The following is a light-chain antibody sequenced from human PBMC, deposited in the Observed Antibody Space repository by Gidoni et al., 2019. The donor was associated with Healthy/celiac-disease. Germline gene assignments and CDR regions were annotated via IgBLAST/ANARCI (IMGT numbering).Light chain of an antibody. CDR1: QSISSY. V-gene: IGKV1-39*01. Sequence: DIQLTQSPSSLSASVGDRVTITCRASQSISSYLNWYQQKPGKAPKLLIYAASSLQSGVPSRFSGSGSGKDFTLTISSLQPEDFATYYCKQSYSTPPTFGQGTKVEVK. CDR2: AAS. J-gene: IGKJ1*01. CDR3: KQSYSTPPT.